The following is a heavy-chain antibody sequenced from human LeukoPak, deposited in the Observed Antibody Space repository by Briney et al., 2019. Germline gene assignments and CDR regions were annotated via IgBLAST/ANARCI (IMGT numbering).Heavy chain of an antibody. V-gene: IGHV4-59*08. CDR2: IYYSGST. D-gene: IGHD6-6*01. CDR1: GGSISSYY. J-gene: IGHJ4*02. CDR3: AGRTSSSHHYYFDY. Sequence: KTSETLSLTCTVSGGSISSYYWSWIRQPPGKGLEWIGYIYYSGSTNYNPSLKSRVTISVDTSKNQFSLKLSSVTAADTAVYYCAGRTSSSHHYYFDYWGQGTLVTVSS.